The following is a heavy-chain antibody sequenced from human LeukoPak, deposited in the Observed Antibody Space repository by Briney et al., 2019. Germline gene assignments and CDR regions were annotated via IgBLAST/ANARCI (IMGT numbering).Heavy chain of an antibody. CDR2: ISWNSGSI. CDR1: RFTFDDYA. D-gene: IGHD2-8*02. V-gene: IGHV3-9*01. Sequence: GRSLRLSCAASRFTFDDYAMHWVRQAPGKGLEWVSGISWNSGSIGYADSVKGRFTISRDNAKNSLYLQMNSLRAEDTAIYYCATYRQVLLPFESWGQGTLVTVSP. CDR3: ATYRQVLLPFES. J-gene: IGHJ4*02.